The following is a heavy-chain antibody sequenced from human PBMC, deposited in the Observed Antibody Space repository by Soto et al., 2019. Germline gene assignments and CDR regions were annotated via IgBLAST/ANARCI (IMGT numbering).Heavy chain of an antibody. J-gene: IGHJ6*02. CDR2: FDPEDGET. Sequence: QVQLVQSGAEVKKPGASVKVSCKVSGYTLTELSMHWVRQAPGKGLEWMGGFDPEDGETIYAQKFQGRVTMTEDTSTDTAYMELSSLRSEDTAVYYCGTGNPKVLSKPYYYYGMDVWGQGTTVTVSS. CDR1: GYTLTELS. D-gene: IGHD2-8*01. CDR3: GTGNPKVLSKPYYYYGMDV. V-gene: IGHV1-24*01.